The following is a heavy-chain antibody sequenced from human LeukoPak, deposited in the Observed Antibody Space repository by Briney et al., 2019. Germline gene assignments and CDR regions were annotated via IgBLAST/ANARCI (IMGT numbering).Heavy chain of an antibody. D-gene: IGHD2-8*02. J-gene: IGHJ5*02. CDR2: INHSGST. CDR3: ARRRPSFNPGGVWFDP. V-gene: IGHV4-34*01. Sequence: SETLSLTCAVYGGSFSGYYWSWIRQPPGKGLEWIGEINHSGSTNYNPSLKSRATISVDTSKNQFSLKLSSVTAADTAVYYCARRRPSFNPGGVWFDPWGQGTLVTVSS. CDR1: GGSFSGYY.